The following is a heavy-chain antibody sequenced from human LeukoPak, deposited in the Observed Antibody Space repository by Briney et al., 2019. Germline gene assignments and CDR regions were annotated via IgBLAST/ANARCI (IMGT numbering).Heavy chain of an antibody. CDR1: GFTFSSYS. CDR2: ISSSSSYI. V-gene: IGHV3-21*01. D-gene: IGHD2-2*01. J-gene: IGHJ5*02. CDR3: AKNFRVVVVPAATQFDP. Sequence: GGSLRLSCAASGFTFSSYSMNWVRQAPGKGLEWVSSISSSSSYIYYADSVKGRFTISRDNAKNSLYLQMNSLRAEDTAVYYCAKNFRVVVVPAATQFDPWGQGTLVTVSS.